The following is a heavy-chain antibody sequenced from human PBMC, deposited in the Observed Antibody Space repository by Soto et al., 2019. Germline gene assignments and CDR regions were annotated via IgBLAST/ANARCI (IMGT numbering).Heavy chain of an antibody. CDR1: GFTFISYA. D-gene: IGHD3-22*01. V-gene: IGHV3-30-3*01. CDR3: ARDYYDSSGSFYFDY. CDR2: ISYDGSNK. Sequence: PWGSLRLSCAASGFTFISYAIHCCRQSPFKGLEWVAVISYDGSNKYYADSVKGRFTISRDNSKNTLYLQMNSLRAEDTAVYYCARDYYDSSGSFYFDYWGQGTLVTVSS. J-gene: IGHJ4*02.